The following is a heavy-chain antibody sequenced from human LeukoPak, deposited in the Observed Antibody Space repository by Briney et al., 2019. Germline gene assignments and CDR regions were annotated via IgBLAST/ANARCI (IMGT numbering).Heavy chain of an antibody. D-gene: IGHD3-3*01. CDR1: GFTFSSYS. Sequence: GGSLRLSCAASGFTFSSYSMNWVRQAPGKGLEWVSYISSSSSTIYYADSVKGRFTISRDNAKNSLYLQMNSLRAEDTAVYYCARGLRRTIFGVVPFDYWGQGTLVTVSS. CDR3: ARGLRRTIFGVVPFDY. V-gene: IGHV3-48*01. J-gene: IGHJ4*02. CDR2: ISSSSSTI.